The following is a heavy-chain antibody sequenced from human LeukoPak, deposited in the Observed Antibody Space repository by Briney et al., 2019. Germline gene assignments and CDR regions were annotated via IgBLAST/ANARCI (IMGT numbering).Heavy chain of an antibody. Sequence: SETLSLTCTVSGGSIRSHYWSWIRQPPGKGLEWIAYIYYSGSINYNASLKSRATISADTSKNQFSLKLSSVTAADTAVYYCASHRGIEVSVAPYDIWGQGTMVTVSS. D-gene: IGHD6-19*01. J-gene: IGHJ3*02. CDR3: ASHRGIEVSVAPYDI. CDR1: GGSIRSHY. CDR2: IYYSGSI. V-gene: IGHV4-59*11.